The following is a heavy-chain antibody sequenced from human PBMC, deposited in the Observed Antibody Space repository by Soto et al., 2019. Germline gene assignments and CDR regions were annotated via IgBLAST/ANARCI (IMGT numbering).Heavy chain of an antibody. V-gene: IGHV4-39*01. CDR3: ARQPYDSTGYYYGA. J-gene: IGHJ5*02. D-gene: IGHD3-22*01. CDR1: GGSFSSSTYY. CDR2: MYSGGNT. Sequence: QLQLQESGPGLVKPSETLSLTCTVSGGSFSSSTYYWGWIRQPPGKGLEWIGSMYSGGNTYYNPSLKSRVTVSVDTSKNPFSLKLTSVTAAATAMYYCARQPYDSTGYYYGAWGQGTLVTVSS.